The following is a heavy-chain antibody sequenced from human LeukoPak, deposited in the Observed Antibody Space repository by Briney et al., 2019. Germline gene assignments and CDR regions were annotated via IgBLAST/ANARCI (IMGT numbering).Heavy chain of an antibody. Sequence: ETLSLTCTDSGGSISSSRYYWGWIRQPPGKGLEWIGSIYYSGSTNYNPSLKSRVTISVDTSKNQFSLKLSSVTAADTAVYYCARTGLDDAFYIWGQGSMVTVSS. CDR1: GGSISSSRYY. J-gene: IGHJ3*02. V-gene: IGHV4-39*01. CDR3: ARTGLDDAFYI. CDR2: IYYSGST. D-gene: IGHD6-19*01.